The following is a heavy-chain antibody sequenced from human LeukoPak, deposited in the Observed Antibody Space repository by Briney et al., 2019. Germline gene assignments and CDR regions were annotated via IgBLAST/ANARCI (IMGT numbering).Heavy chain of an antibody. J-gene: IGHJ6*03. CDR3: ARHPGYYYYYMDV. CDR2: INHSGRT. Sequence: ASETLSLTCAVYGGSFSGYYWSWLRQPPGKGLEWIGEINHSGRTNYNPSLKSRVTISVDTSKNQFSLKVTSVAAADTAVYYCARHPGYYYYYMDVWGKGTTVTISS. CDR1: GGSFSGYY. V-gene: IGHV4-34*01.